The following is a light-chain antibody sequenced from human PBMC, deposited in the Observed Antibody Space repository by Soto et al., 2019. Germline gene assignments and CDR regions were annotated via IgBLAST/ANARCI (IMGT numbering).Light chain of an antibody. J-gene: IGLJ1*01. CDR1: SSDVGGYNY. V-gene: IGLV2-14*01. Sequence: QSVLTQPASVSGSPGQAITISCTVTSSDVGGYNYASWYQQHPGKAPKLMIYEVSNRPSGVSDRFSGSKSGNTASLTISGLQAEDEADYYCTSYTSSGTPVFGTGTKVTLL. CDR3: TSYTSSGTPV. CDR2: EVS.